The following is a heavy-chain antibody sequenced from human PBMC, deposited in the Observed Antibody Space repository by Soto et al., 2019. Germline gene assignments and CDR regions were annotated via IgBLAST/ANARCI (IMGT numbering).Heavy chain of an antibody. J-gene: IGHJ3*02. Sequence: QLQLQESGSGLVTPSQTLSLTCAVSGGSISSGGYSWNWIRQPPGKGLEWIGNIYHSGSTYYNASLKSRVAISVDRAKNRCSLKLRSVTAADTAVDYCGRGDYANAFDIWGQGTMVTVSS. CDR2: IYHSGST. CDR1: GGSISSGGYS. D-gene: IGHD4-17*01. CDR3: GRGDYANAFDI. V-gene: IGHV4-30-2*01.